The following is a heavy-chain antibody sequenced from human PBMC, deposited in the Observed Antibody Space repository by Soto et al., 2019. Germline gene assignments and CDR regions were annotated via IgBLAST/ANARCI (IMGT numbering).Heavy chain of an antibody. Sequence: QVQLVQSGAEVKKPGASVKVSCKASGYTFTSYDINWVRQAPGQGLEWMGWMNPNSANTGYAQKFQGRVTMTRNTSISTAYRELSSLGAEATAVYYRAREGFSGMDVWGQGTTVTVSS. V-gene: IGHV1-8*01. D-gene: IGHD3-10*01. CDR2: MNPNSANT. CDR3: AREGFSGMDV. J-gene: IGHJ6*02. CDR1: GYTFTSYD.